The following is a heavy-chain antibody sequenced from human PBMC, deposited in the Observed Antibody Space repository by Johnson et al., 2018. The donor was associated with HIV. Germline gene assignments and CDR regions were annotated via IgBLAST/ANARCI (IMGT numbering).Heavy chain of an antibody. V-gene: IGHV3-30*04. J-gene: IGHJ3*02. CDR1: GFTFSSYA. CDR2: IGYDGSNQ. Sequence: QVQLVESGGGVVQPGRSLRLSCAASGFTFSSYAMHWVRQAPGKGLEWVAVIGYDGSNQYYADSVKGRLTVSRDNSKNTLYLQMNSLRAEDTALYYCASIDAFDIWGQGTMVTVSS. CDR3: ASIDAFDI.